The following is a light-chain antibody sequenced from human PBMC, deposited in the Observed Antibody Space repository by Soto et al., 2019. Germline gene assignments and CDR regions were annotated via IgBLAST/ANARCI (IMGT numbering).Light chain of an antibody. CDR1: QSVNSD. CDR3: QHIHTIPIT. CDR2: AAS. Sequence: DIQMTQSPSSLSASVGARVTITCRASQSVNSDLNWYQQKAGKAPKLLIYAASSLQSGVPSRFSGSGSGTHFTLTISSLQAEDFATYYCQHIHTIPITFGQGTRLEIK. V-gene: IGKV1-39*01. J-gene: IGKJ5*01.